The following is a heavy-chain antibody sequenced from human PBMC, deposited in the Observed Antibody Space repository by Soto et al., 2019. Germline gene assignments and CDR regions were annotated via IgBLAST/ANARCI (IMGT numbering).Heavy chain of an antibody. J-gene: IGHJ5*02. CDR3: AGGRVSVVVPAARVPNWFDP. D-gene: IGHD2-2*01. Sequence: GGSLRLSCAASGFTFSDYYMSWIRQAPGKGLEWVSYISSSGSTIYYADSVKGRFTISRDNAKNSLYLQMNSLRAEDTAVYYCAGGRVSVVVPAARVPNWFDPWGQGTLVTVSS. CDR2: ISSSGSTI. CDR1: GFTFSDYY. V-gene: IGHV3-11*01.